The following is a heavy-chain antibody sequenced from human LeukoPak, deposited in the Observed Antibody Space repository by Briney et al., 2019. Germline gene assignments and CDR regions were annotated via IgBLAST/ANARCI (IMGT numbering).Heavy chain of an antibody. CDR1: GFTFSSYA. D-gene: IGHD4-17*01. J-gene: IGHJ4*02. Sequence: GGSLRLSCAASGFTFSSYAMHWVRQAPGEGLEYVSAISSNGGSTYYANSVKGRFTISRDNSKNTLYLQMGSLRAEDMAVYYCARDSADGDYDYWGQGTLVTVSS. V-gene: IGHV3-64*01. CDR3: ARDSADGDYDY. CDR2: ISSNGGST.